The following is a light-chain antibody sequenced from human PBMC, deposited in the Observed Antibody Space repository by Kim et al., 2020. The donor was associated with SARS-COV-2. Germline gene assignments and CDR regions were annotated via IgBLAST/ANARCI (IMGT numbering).Light chain of an antibody. CDR1: QYSDNR. CDR2: EAS. J-gene: IGKJ2*01. V-gene: IGKV3-11*01. CDR3: QRRRTWPLT. Sequence: SMSPGQRATTSCRASQYSDNRLAWYQQKPGQGPRILIYEASNRATGIPARFRGSGSGTDFTLTISSLEPEDFAVYDCQRRRTWPLTFGQGTKLEI.